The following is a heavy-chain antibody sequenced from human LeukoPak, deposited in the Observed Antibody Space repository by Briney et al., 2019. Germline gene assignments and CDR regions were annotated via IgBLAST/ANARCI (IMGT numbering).Heavy chain of an antibody. Sequence: SETLSLTCAVSGGSISSSNWWSWVRQPPGKGLEWIGEIYHSGSTNYNPSLKSRVTISVDTSKNQFSLKLSSVTAADTAVYYCARQYYYYGSGSYRGYYFDYWGQGTLVTVSS. CDR1: GGSISSSNW. CDR3: ARQYYYYGSGSYRGYYFDY. V-gene: IGHV4-4*02. D-gene: IGHD3-10*01. CDR2: IYHSGST. J-gene: IGHJ4*02.